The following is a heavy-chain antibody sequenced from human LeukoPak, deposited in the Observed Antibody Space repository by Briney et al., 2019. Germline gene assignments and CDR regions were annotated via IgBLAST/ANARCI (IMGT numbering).Heavy chain of an antibody. Sequence: KPSETLSLTCTVSGGSISSSSYYWGWTRQPPGKGLEWIGSIYYSGSTYYNPSLKSRVTISVDTSKNQFSLKLSSVAAADTAVYYCARQDMYYYDSSGDYWGQGTLVTVSS. V-gene: IGHV4-39*01. J-gene: IGHJ4*02. CDR1: GGSISSSSYY. CDR2: IYYSGST. CDR3: ARQDMYYYDSSGDY. D-gene: IGHD3-22*01.